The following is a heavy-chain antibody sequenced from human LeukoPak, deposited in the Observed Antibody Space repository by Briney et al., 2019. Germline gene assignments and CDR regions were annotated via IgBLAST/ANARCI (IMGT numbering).Heavy chain of an antibody. J-gene: IGHJ4*02. Sequence: GRSLRLSCAASGFTFSSYAMHWVRQAPGKGLEWVAVISYDGSNKYYADSVKGRFTISRDNSKNTLYLQMNSLRAEDTAVYYCARDSFETDIDYWGQGTLVTVSS. CDR3: ARDSFETDIDY. CDR2: ISYDGSNK. V-gene: IGHV3-30-3*01. CDR1: GFTFSSYA. D-gene: IGHD1-14*01.